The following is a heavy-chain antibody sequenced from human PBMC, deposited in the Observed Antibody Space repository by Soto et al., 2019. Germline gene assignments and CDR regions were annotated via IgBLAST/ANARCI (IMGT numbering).Heavy chain of an antibody. J-gene: IGHJ4*02. V-gene: IGHV1-18*01. Sequence: ASVKVSCKASGYTFTSCGISWVRQAPGQGLEWMGWISAYNGNTNYAQKLQGRVTMTTDTSTSTAYMELRSLRSDDTAVYYCARDLVXTYYDILTGYSETPLDYWGQGTLVTVSS. CDR3: ARDLVXTYYDILTGYSETPLDY. D-gene: IGHD3-9*01. CDR1: GYTFTSCG. CDR2: ISAYNGNT.